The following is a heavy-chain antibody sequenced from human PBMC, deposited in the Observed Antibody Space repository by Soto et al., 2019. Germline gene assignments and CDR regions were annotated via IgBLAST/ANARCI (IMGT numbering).Heavy chain of an antibody. J-gene: IGHJ4*02. D-gene: IGHD2-21*02. CDR2: IYYSGNT. CDR1: GDSTSSSGYC. Sequence: SETLSLTCTVSGDSTSSSGYCEGWIRQPPGKGLEWIGTIYYSGNTYYNPSLKSRVTISVDTSKDQFSLNLSSVTAADTALYYCATRILGYVVVVTPTPHHFDYWGQGTLVTVSS. V-gene: IGHV4-39*01. CDR3: ATRILGYVVVVTPTPHHFDY.